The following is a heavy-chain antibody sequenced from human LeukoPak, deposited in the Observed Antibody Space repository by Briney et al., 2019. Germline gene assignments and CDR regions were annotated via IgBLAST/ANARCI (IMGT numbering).Heavy chain of an antibody. CDR2: ISAYNGDT. J-gene: IGHJ4*02. CDR1: GYTFSNYS. Sequence: GASVKVSCKTSGYTFSNYSITWVRQAPGQGLEWMGWISAYNGDTNYAQQLQGRVTMTTDTSTSTACMELRSLRSDDTAVYYCARSLNSRLIDYWGQGTLVTVPS. D-gene: IGHD6-13*01. CDR3: ARSLNSRLIDY. V-gene: IGHV1-18*01.